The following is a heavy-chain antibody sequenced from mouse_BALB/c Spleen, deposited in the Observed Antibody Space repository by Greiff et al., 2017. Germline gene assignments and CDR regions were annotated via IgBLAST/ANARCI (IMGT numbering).Heavy chain of an antibody. CDR3: ARDGNRYYYAMDY. CDR2: IYPGDGDT. Sequence: QVQLKQSGPELVKPGASVKISCKASGYAFSSSWMNWVKQRPGQGLEWIGRIYPGDGDTNYNGKFKGKATLTADKSSSTAYMQLSSLTSVDSAVYFCARDGNRYYYAMDYWGQGTSVTVSS. CDR1: GYAFSSSW. J-gene: IGHJ4*01. V-gene: IGHV1-82*01. D-gene: IGHD2-1*01.